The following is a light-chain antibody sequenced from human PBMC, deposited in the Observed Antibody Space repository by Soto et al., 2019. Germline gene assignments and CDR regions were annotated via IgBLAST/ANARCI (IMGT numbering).Light chain of an antibody. CDR1: SSDIGAYDY. J-gene: IGLJ1*01. CDR2: EVN. Sequence: QSVLTQPASLSGSPGQSITISCTGTSSDIGAYDYVSWFQQHPGKAPKLMIYEVNKRPSGVPDRFSGSKSGNTASLTVSGLQAEDEHDYYCSSYAGSSNVFRTGTKVTVL. CDR3: SSYAGSSNV. V-gene: IGLV2-8*01.